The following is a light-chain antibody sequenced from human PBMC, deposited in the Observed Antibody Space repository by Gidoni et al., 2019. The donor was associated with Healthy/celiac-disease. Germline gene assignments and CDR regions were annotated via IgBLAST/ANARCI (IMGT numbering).Light chain of an antibody. V-gene: IGKV1-39*01. CDR1: QSISSY. J-gene: IGKJ3*01. CDR2: AAS. CDR3: QQSCSTPHA. Sequence: DIQMTQSPSSLSASVGDRVTITCRASQSISSYLNWYQQKPGKAPKLLIYAASSLQSGVPSRFSGSGSGTDFTLTISSLQPEDFATYYCQQSCSTPHAFXPXTKVDIK.